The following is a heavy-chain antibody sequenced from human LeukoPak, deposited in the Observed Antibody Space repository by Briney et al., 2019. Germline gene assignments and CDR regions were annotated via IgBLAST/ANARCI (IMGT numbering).Heavy chain of an antibody. CDR3: ARGNSGLDY. J-gene: IGHJ4*02. CDR2: IISSNYI. D-gene: IGHD1-26*01. V-gene: IGHV3-21*01. Sequence: GGSLRLSCAASGFTFSSYTMNWVRQAPGKGLEWVSSIISSNYIYYADSVKGRFTIPRDDAKNSLYLQMNSLRAEDTAVYYCARGNSGLDYWGQGTLVTVSS. CDR1: GFTFSSYT.